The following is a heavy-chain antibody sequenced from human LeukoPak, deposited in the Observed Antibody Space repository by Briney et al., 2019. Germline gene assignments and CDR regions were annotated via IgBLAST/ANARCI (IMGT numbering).Heavy chain of an antibody. D-gene: IGHD3-3*01. Sequence: GASVTVSFKASGYTFTSYGISWVRQAPGQGLEGMGWISAYNGNTNYPQKLEGRVTITTNTSTSTAYMELRSLRYDDTAVYYCARVGWAYYDFWSCYYSDYYYYYMDVWGKGTTVTVSS. V-gene: IGHV1-18*01. CDR1: GYTFTSYG. J-gene: IGHJ6*03. CDR2: ISAYNGNT. CDR3: ARVGWAYYDFWSCYYSDYYYYYMDV.